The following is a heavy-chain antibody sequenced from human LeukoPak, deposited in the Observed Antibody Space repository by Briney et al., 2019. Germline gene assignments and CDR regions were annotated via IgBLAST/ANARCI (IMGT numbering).Heavy chain of an antibody. CDR3: ARSPVRYFDWSFDY. V-gene: IGHV1-18*01. J-gene: IGHJ4*02. CDR2: ISVNNGNT. CDR1: GYTFTNYD. Sequence: ASVKVSCKASGYTFTNYDINWVRQAPGQGLDWMGWISVNNGNTNYAQILQGRVTMTTDTSTSTTYMELRSLRSDDTAVYYCARSPVRYFDWSFDYWGQGTLVTVSS. D-gene: IGHD3-9*01.